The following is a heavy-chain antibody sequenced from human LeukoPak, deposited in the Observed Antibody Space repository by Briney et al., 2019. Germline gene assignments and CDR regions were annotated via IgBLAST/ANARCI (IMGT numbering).Heavy chain of an antibody. CDR3: ASPHSYDSSGRDAFDI. CDR1: GYTFTSYD. Sequence: ASVKVSCKASGYTFTSYDINWVRQATGQGLEWMGWMNPNSGNTGYAQKFQGRVTMTRNTSISTAYMELSSLRSGDTAIHYCASPHSYDSSGRDAFDIWGQGTMVTVSS. CDR2: MNPNSGNT. J-gene: IGHJ3*02. V-gene: IGHV1-8*01. D-gene: IGHD3-22*01.